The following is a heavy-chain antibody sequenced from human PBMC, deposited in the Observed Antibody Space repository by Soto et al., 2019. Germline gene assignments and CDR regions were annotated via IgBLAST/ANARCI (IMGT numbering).Heavy chain of an antibody. CDR2: IHSSSKYI. V-gene: IGHV3-21*01. CDR1: GFTFSDYS. Sequence: EVQLVESGGGLVKPGGSLRLSCAASGFTFSDYSMTWVRQAPGKGLEWVSSIHSSSKYIYHSDSLKGRFTISRDNAKNSLYLQMHRLRAEDTAVSYCARDLVATTPQGDAVAIWGQGTMVTVSS. D-gene: IGHD5-12*01. J-gene: IGHJ3*02. CDR3: ARDLVATTPQGDAVAI.